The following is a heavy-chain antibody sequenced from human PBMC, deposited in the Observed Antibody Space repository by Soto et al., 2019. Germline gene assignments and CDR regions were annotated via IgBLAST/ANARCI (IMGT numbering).Heavy chain of an antibody. CDR3: ARESRGYCSGGSCYLWSGYYYYYMDV. Sequence: SETLSLTCAVYGGSFSGYYWSWIRQPPGKGLEWIGEINHSGSTNYNPSLKSRVTISVDTSKNQFSLKLSSVTAADTAVYYCARESRGYCSGGSCYLWSGYYYYYMDVWGKGTTVTVSS. D-gene: IGHD2-15*01. V-gene: IGHV4-34*01. CDR1: GGSFSGYY. CDR2: INHSGST. J-gene: IGHJ6*03.